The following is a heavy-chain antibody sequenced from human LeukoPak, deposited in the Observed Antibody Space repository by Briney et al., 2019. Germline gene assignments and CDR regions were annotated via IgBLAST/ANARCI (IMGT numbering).Heavy chain of an antibody. Sequence: SVKVSCKASGGTFSSYTISWVRQAPGQGLEWMGRIIPILGIANYAQKFQGRVTITADKSTSTACMELSSLRSEDTAVYYCARDWIRGYCSSTSCYRSFDYWGQGTLVTVSS. D-gene: IGHD2-2*02. CDR3: ARDWIRGYCSSTSCYRSFDY. CDR2: IIPILGIA. V-gene: IGHV1-69*04. CDR1: GGTFSSYT. J-gene: IGHJ4*02.